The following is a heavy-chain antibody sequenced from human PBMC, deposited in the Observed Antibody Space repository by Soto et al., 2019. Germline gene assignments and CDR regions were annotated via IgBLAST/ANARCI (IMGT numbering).Heavy chain of an antibody. Sequence: GESLKISCKGSGYSFTSYWIGWVRQMPGKGLEWMGIIYPGDSDTRYSPSFQGQVTISADKSISTAYLQWSSLKASDTAMYYCAIGYDILTGYYSRGHNWFDPWGQGTLVTVSS. CDR1: GYSFTSYW. J-gene: IGHJ5*02. CDR3: AIGYDILTGYYSRGHNWFDP. CDR2: IYPGDSDT. D-gene: IGHD3-9*01. V-gene: IGHV5-51*01.